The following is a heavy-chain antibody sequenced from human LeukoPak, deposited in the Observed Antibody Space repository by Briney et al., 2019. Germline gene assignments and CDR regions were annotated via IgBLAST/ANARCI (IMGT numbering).Heavy chain of an antibody. J-gene: IGHJ4*02. Sequence: SETLSLTCTVSGGSISSYYWSWIRQPPGKGLEWIGYIYYSGSTNYNPSLKSRVTISVDTSKNQFSLKLSSVTAADTAVYYCARHPKGGDFGSGYPANFDYWGQGNLVTVSS. D-gene: IGHD3-3*01. V-gene: IGHV4-59*08. CDR3: ARHPKGGDFGSGYPANFDY. CDR1: GGSISSYY. CDR2: IYYSGST.